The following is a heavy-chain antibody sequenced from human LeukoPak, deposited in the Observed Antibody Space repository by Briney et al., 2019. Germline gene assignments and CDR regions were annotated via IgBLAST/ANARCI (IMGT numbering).Heavy chain of an antibody. V-gene: IGHV4-39*07. CDR3: ARDPSVAGYYYGMDV. Sequence: SETLCLTCTVSGGSISSYYWSWIRQPPGKALEGIGSTYYSGSTYYNPSLKSRVTISVDTSKNQFSLTLSSVTAADTAVYYCARDPSVAGYYYGMDVWGQGTTLTVSS. CDR2: TYYSGST. CDR1: GGSISSYY. J-gene: IGHJ6*02. D-gene: IGHD6-19*01.